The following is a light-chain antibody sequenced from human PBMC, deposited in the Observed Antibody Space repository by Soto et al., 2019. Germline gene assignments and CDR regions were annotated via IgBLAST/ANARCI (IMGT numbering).Light chain of an antibody. CDR3: QQANTCTVS. CDR1: QGISRW. Sequence: VGDRPTNNSRASQGISRWLAWYQQKPGKAPKLLIYAASSLQSGVPSRFSGSGSGTHCARSVVSLLLVDRATYLCQQANTCTVSFGQGTRLE. CDR2: AAS. J-gene: IGKJ5*01. V-gene: IGKV1D-12*01.